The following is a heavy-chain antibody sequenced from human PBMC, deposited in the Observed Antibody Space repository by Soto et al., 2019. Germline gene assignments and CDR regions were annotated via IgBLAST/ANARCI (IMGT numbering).Heavy chain of an antibody. Sequence: QVQLQESGPGLVNPSQTLSLACTVSGGSISSGDYYWSWIRQPPGKGLEWIGYIYSSGSTNYNPSLKSRVTISVDTSKTQFSLKLSSVTAADTAVYYCASAGNYSYFDYLGQGTLVIVSS. D-gene: IGHD1-7*01. V-gene: IGHV4-30-4*01. J-gene: IGHJ4*02. CDR1: GGSISSGDYY. CDR3: ASAGNYSYFDY. CDR2: IYSSGST.